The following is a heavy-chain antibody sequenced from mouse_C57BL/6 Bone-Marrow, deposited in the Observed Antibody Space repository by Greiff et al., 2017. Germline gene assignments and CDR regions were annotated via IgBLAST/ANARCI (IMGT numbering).Heavy chain of an antibody. D-gene: IGHD2-1*01. CDR2: INPSTGGT. CDR3: ARCSYGRAGFAY. J-gene: IGHJ3*01. V-gene: IGHV1-42*01. CDR1: GYSFTGYY. Sequence: VQLQQSGPELVKPGASVKISCKASGYSFTGYYMNWVKQSPEKSLEWIGEINPSTGGTTYNQKFKAKATLTVDKSSSTAYMQLKSLTSEDSAVYYCARCSYGRAGFAYWGQGTLVTVSA.